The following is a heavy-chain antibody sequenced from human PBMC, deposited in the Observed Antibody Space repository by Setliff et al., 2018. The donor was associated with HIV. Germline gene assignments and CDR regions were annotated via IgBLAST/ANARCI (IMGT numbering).Heavy chain of an antibody. D-gene: IGHD4-17*01. J-gene: IGHJ4*02. CDR2: INHSGST. Sequence: SETLSLTCAVSGGSFSAYYWGWIRQPPGKGLEWIGEINHSGSTNYNPSLKSRGTISVDTSKNQFSLKLTSVTAADTAVYYCARENYGGNSRPFDYWGQGTLVTVSS. CDR3: ARENYGGNSRPFDY. V-gene: IGHV4-34*01. CDR1: GGSFSAYY.